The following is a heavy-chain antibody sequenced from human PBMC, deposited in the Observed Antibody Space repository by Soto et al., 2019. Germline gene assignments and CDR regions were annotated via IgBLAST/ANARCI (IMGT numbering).Heavy chain of an antibody. CDR1: GDSIISIYH. Sequence: SETLSLTCAVSGDSIISIYHWAWIRQPPGRGLEWIASIYHTGTTFYNPSLKSRITISVDTSNNQFSLKLTSVTAADTAVYYCARVHVMVVAGSTFDYWGHGTLVTVSS. D-gene: IGHD6-19*01. V-gene: IGHV4-38-2*01. J-gene: IGHJ4*01. CDR3: ARVHVMVVAGSTFDY. CDR2: IYHTGTT.